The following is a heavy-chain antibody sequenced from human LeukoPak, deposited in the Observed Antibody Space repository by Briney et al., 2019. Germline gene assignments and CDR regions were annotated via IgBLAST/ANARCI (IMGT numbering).Heavy chain of an antibody. D-gene: IGHD3-22*01. V-gene: IGHV4-39*02. J-gene: IGHJ4*02. Sequence: KSSETLSLTCTVSGGSISSSSYQWGWIRQPPGKGLEWIGSFYYSGNTYYNPSLKSRVTISIDTSKNHFSLRLSSVTAADTAVYYRARRGYYDSGGYYGYWGQGTLVTVSS. CDR1: GGSISSSSYQ. CDR2: FYYSGNT. CDR3: ARRGYYDSGGYYGY.